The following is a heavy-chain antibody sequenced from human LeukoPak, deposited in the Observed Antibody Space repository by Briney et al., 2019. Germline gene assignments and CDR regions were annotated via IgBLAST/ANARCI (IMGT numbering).Heavy chain of an antibody. CDR1: GYAFTSYG. Sequence: GASVKVSCKASGYAFTSYGINWVRQAPGQGLEWMGWISAYNGNTNYAQKLQGRITMTIDTSTNTAYMELRSLRSDDTAVYYCAIWGIAELGTKFDYWGQGTLVTVSS. D-gene: IGHD6-13*01. CDR3: AIWGIAELGTKFDY. V-gene: IGHV1-18*01. J-gene: IGHJ4*02. CDR2: ISAYNGNT.